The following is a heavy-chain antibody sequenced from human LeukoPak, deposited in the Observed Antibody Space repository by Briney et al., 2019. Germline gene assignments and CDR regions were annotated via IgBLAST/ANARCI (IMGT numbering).Heavy chain of an antibody. V-gene: IGHV3-23*01. CDR3: AKSSYYDASGYYREYYFDY. D-gene: IGHD3-22*01. CDR2: VSGSGGST. Sequence: PGGSLRLSFVPSGFSFSNYAMSWVRQAPGKGLEWVSSVSGSGGSTHYADSVKGRFTISRDQTKNTLYLQMNSLRAEDTAVYYCAKSSYYDASGYYREYYFDYWGQGTLVTVSS. CDR1: GFSFSNYA. J-gene: IGHJ4*02.